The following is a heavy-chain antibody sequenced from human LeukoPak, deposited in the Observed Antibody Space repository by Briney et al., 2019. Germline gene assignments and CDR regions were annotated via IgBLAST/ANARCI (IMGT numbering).Heavy chain of an antibody. CDR2: IWYDGSNK. V-gene: IGHV3-33*06. CDR3: AKDLYGDYAMDV. CDR1: GFTFSSYG. J-gene: IGHJ6*02. D-gene: IGHD4-17*01. Sequence: QPGGSLRLSCAASGFTFSSYGMHWVRQAPGKGLEWVAVIWYDGSNKYYADSVKGRFTISRDNSKNTLYLQMNSLRVEDMAVYYCAKDLYGDYAMDVWGQGTTVTVSS.